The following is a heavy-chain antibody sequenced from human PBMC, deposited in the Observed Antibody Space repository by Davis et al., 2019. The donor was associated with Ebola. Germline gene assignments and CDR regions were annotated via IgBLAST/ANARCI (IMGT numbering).Heavy chain of an antibody. CDR2: INAYSGKT. Sequence: ASVKVSCKASGYTFTSYGISWVRQAPGRGLEWMGWINAYSGKTDYAQKFQGRVTMTTDTSTSTAYMELRSLISEDTAVYYCARAVMECDYWGQGTLVTVSS. J-gene: IGHJ4*02. CDR3: ARAVMECDY. CDR1: GYTFTSYG. V-gene: IGHV1-18*04. D-gene: IGHD3-3*01.